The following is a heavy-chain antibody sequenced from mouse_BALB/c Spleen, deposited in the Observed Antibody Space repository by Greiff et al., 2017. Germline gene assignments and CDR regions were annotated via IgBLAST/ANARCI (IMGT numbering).Heavy chain of an antibody. Sequence: VQLQESGAELARPGASVKMSCKASGYTFTRYTMHWVKQRPGQGLEWIGYINPSSGYTNYNQKFKDKATLTADKSSSTAYMQLSSLTSEDSAVYYCAKALRLPYYFDYWGQGTTLTVSA. CDR1: GYTFTRYT. CDR3: AKALRLPYYFDY. D-gene: IGHD1-2*01. J-gene: IGHJ2*01. CDR2: INPSSGYT. V-gene: IGHV1-4*01.